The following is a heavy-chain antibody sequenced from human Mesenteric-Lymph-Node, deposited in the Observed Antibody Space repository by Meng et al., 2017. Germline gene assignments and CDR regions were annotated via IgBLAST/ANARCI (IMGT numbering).Heavy chain of an antibody. Sequence: SETLSLTCAVYGGSFSGYYWSWIRQPPGKGLEWIGEINHSGSTNYNPSLKSRVTISVDTSKNQFSLKLSSVTAADTAVYYCARGIGPTVTAGAYWGQGTLVTVSS. D-gene: IGHD4-17*01. J-gene: IGHJ4*02. CDR2: INHSGST. CDR1: GGSFSGYY. V-gene: IGHV4-34*01. CDR3: ARGIGPTVTAGAY.